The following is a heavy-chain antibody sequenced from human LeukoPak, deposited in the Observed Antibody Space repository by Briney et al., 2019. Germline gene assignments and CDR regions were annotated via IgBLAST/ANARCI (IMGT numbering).Heavy chain of an antibody. CDR3: AKDHYYDSSGPGGY. CDR1: GFTFSSYA. D-gene: IGHD3-22*01. J-gene: IGHJ4*02. V-gene: IGHV3-23*01. Sequence: GGSLRLSCAASGFTFSSYAMSWVRQAPGKGLEWASAISGSGGSTYYADSVKGRFTISRDNSKNTLYLQMNSLRAEDTAVYYCAKDHYYDSSGPGGYWGQGTLVTVSS. CDR2: ISGSGGST.